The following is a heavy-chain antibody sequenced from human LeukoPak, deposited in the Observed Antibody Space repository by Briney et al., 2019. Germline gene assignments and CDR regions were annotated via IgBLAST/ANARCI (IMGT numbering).Heavy chain of an antibody. V-gene: IGHV4-59*12. J-gene: IGHJ4*02. Sequence: SETLSLSCTVSGGSISPYFWSWIRQPPGKELEWIGYIYYTGSTNYNPSLRSRVTISVDTSKNQFSLKLSSVTAADTAVYYCSRDGYSGLDYWGQGTLVTVSS. CDR2: IYYTGST. CDR3: SRDGYSGLDY. CDR1: GGSISPYF. D-gene: IGHD3-22*01.